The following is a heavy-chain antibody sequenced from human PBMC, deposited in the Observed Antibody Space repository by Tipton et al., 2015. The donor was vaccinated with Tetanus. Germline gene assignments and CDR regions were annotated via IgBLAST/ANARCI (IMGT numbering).Heavy chain of an antibody. V-gene: IGHV3-23*04. D-gene: IGHD3-22*01. J-gene: IGHJ4*02. CDR3: VRELISWTVVFINGFDQ. Sequence: QLVQSGGGLVQPGGSLRLSCAASGFTFSTYGMSWVRQAPGKGLEWVSGISGSGDRIFYADSVKGRFTIARDNAKNTLYLQMNSLRAEDTAVYYGVRELISWTVVFINGFDQWGQGTLVTVSS. CDR2: ISGSGDRI. CDR1: GFTFSTYG.